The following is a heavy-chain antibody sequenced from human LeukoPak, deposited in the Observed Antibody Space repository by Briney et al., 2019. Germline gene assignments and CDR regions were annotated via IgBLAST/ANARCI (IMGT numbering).Heavy chain of an antibody. Sequence: SETLSLTCTVSSGSISSGSYYWSWIRQPAGKGLEWIGRIYTSGSTNYNPSLKNRVTISVDTSKNQFSLKLSSVTAADTAVYYCARDYQDIVVVPAALGYWYFDLWGRGTLVTVSS. V-gene: IGHV4-61*02. CDR2: IYTSGST. CDR1: SGSISSGSYY. J-gene: IGHJ2*01. CDR3: ARDYQDIVVVPAALGYWYFDL. D-gene: IGHD2-2*01.